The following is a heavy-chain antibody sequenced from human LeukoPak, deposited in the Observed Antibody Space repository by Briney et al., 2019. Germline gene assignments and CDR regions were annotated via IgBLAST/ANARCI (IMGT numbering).Heavy chain of an antibody. CDR3: AREDPRDRHFDY. V-gene: IGHV4-31*03. D-gene: IGHD3-3*02. J-gene: IGHJ4*02. Sequence: SETLSLTCTVSGGSISSGGYYWSWIRPHPGKGLEWIGYIYYSGSTYYNPSLKSRVTISVDTSKNQFSLKLSSVTAADTAVYYCAREDPRDRHFDYWGQGTLVTVSS. CDR1: GGSISSGGYY. CDR2: IYYSGST.